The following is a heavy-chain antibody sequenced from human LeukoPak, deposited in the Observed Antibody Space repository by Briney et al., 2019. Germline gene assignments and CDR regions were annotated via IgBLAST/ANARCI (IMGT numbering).Heavy chain of an antibody. D-gene: IGHD2/OR15-2a*01. CDR1: GYTFTSYD. Sequence: ASVKVSCKASGYTFTSYDINWVRQATGQGLDWMGWMNPNNGNTGYAQKFQGRVTLPRRTYLRTPYIEPSSLRSEETAVYYCARSLSRIKLYNWFDPWGQGTLVTVSS. CDR3: ARSLSRIKLYNWFDP. CDR2: MNPNNGNT. V-gene: IGHV1-8*01. J-gene: IGHJ5*02.